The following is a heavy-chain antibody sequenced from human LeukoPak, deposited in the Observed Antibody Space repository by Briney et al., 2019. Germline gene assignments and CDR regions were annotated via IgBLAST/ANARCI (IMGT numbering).Heavy chain of an antibody. CDR1: GGSMSSYY. CDR3: AVNSTKHAFDI. Sequence: PSETLSLTCIVSGGSMSSYYWSWIRQPPGKGLEWIGDIYNSGSTNYNPSLKRRVTMSEDTPKNHFSLKLSSVTAADTAVYYCAVNSTKHAFDIWGQGTMVTVSS. CDR2: IYNSGST. D-gene: IGHD5/OR15-5a*01. V-gene: IGHV4-59*08. J-gene: IGHJ3*02.